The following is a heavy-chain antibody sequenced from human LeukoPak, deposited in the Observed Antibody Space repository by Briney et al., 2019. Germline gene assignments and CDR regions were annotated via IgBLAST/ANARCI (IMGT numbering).Heavy chain of an antibody. CDR2: TSDSGGST. CDR1: GFTFSSYA. Sequence: GGSLRLSCAASGFTFSSYAMSWVRQAPGKGLEWVSVTSDSGGSTYYADSVKGRFTISRDNSKNTLYLQMNSLRAEDTAVYYCAKDINTGYYYFDYWGQGTLVTVSS. D-gene: IGHD3-9*01. J-gene: IGHJ4*02. CDR3: AKDINTGYYYFDY. V-gene: IGHV3-23*01.